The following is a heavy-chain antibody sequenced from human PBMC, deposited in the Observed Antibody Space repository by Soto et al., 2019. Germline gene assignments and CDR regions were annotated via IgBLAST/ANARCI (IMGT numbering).Heavy chain of an antibody. Sequence: GGSLRLSCAASGFTFDNYAMHWVRQAPGKGLEWVSGISWNSNTIAYTDSVKGRFTISRDNAKNSLYLQMNSLRAEDTAFYYCAKDTGPNWGQGTLVTVSS. J-gene: IGHJ4*02. CDR2: ISWNSNTI. CDR1: GFTFDNYA. CDR3: AKDTGPN. V-gene: IGHV3-9*01.